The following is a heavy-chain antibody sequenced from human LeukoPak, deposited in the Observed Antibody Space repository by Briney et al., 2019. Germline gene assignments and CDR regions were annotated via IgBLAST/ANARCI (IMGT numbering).Heavy chain of an antibody. Sequence: GGSLRLSCAASGFTFSSYAMSWVRQAPGKRLEWVSAISGSGGSTYYADSVKGRFTISRDNSKNTLYLQMNSLRAEDTAVYYCAKELVVVVAATKNNWFDPWGQGTLVTVSS. CDR3: AKELVVVVAATKNNWFDP. D-gene: IGHD2-15*01. CDR2: ISGSGGST. CDR1: GFTFSSYA. V-gene: IGHV3-23*01. J-gene: IGHJ5*02.